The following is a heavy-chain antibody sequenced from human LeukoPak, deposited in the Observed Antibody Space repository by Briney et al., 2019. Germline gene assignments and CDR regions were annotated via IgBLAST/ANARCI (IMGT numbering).Heavy chain of an antibody. Sequence: GGSLRLSCAASGFTLSDYYMSWIRQAPGKGLEWISYISSSGSIEYYADSVKGRITISRDNAKNSVYLQLNSLRAEDTAVYYCARGNGWSKIIFDYWGQGTLVTVSS. CDR1: GFTLSDYY. J-gene: IGHJ4*02. D-gene: IGHD6-19*01. CDR2: ISSSGSIE. CDR3: ARGNGWSKIIFDY. V-gene: IGHV3-11*01.